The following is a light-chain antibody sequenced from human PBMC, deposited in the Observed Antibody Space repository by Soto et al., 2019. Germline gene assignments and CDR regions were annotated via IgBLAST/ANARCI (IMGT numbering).Light chain of an antibody. CDR3: AAWDDSLNALI. J-gene: IGLJ2*01. V-gene: IGLV1-44*01. CDR1: SSNIGSNA. Sequence: QSVLTQPPSASGTPGQRVTISCSGSSSNIGSNAVHWYQQVPGMAPQLLIYSNNHRPSGVPDRFSDSKSGTSASLAISGLQSADEADYFCAAWDDSLNALIFGGGTKLTVL. CDR2: SNN.